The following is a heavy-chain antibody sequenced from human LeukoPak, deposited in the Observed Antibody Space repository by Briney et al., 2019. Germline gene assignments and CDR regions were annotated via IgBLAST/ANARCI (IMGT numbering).Heavy chain of an antibody. Sequence: GESLKISCKGSGYSFTNYWIGWVRQMPGKGLEWMGIIYPGDSDTRYSPSFQGRVTISRDNSKNTLYLQMNSLRAEDTAVYYCARDRSGSNSDYYYYYMDVWGKGTTVTVSS. CDR2: IYPGDSDT. D-gene: IGHD1-26*01. CDR3: ARDRSGSNSDYYYYYMDV. J-gene: IGHJ6*03. V-gene: IGHV5-51*01. CDR1: GYSFTNYW.